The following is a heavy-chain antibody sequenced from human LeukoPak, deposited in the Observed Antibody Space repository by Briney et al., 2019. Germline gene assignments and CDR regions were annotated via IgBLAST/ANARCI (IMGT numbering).Heavy chain of an antibody. V-gene: IGHV1-18*04. J-gene: IGHJ4*02. Sequence: ASVKVSCKTSGYTFSDYYIHWIRQAPRQGLEWVGWINPNSGNTNYAQKLQGRVTMTTDTSTSTAYMELRSLRSDDTAVYYCARGSDYWGQGTLVTVSS. CDR1: GYTFSDYY. CDR2: INPNSGNT. CDR3: ARGSDY.